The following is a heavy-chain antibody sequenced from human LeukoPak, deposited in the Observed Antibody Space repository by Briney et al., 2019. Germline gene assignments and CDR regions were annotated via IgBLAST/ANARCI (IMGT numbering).Heavy chain of an antibody. CDR2: IYTSGST. V-gene: IGHV4-61*02. Sequence: SETLSLTCTVSGYSISSGYYWGWIREPAGKGLEWIGRIYTSGSTNYNPSLKSRVTISADTSKNQFSLKLTSVTAADTAVYDCARDRWALVGVTSSMYCYDYYMDVWGKGTTVSISS. CDR3: ARDRWALVGVTSSMYCYDYYMDV. D-gene: IGHD1-26*01. CDR1: GYSISSGYY. J-gene: IGHJ6*03.